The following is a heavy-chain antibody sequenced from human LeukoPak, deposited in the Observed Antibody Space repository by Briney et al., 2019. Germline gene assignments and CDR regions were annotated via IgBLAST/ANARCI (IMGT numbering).Heavy chain of an antibody. J-gene: IGHJ5*02. D-gene: IGHD3-22*01. CDR1: GGSIRSSAYY. Sequence: PSETLSLTCTSSGGSIRSSAYYWGWVRQPPGKGLESIGSIYYSGSTYYSPSLKSRVTISVDTSKNQFSLKLSSVTAADTALYYCARHGSGFILIPWFHPWGQGTLVTVSS. V-gene: IGHV4-39*01. CDR3: ARHGSGFILIPWFHP. CDR2: IYYSGST.